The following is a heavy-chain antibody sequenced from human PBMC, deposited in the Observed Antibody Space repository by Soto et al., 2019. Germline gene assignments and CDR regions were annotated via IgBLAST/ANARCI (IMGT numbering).Heavy chain of an antibody. D-gene: IGHD6-19*01. CDR3: ASGYSSGDYFDY. J-gene: IGHJ4*02. CDR1: GGSISSSSYY. Sequence: SETLSLTCTVSGGSISSSSYYWGWIRQPPGKGLEWIGSIYYSGSTYYNPSLKSRVTISVDTSKNQFSLKLSSVTAADTAVYYCASGYSSGDYFDYWGQGTLVTVSS. CDR2: IYYSGST. V-gene: IGHV4-39*01.